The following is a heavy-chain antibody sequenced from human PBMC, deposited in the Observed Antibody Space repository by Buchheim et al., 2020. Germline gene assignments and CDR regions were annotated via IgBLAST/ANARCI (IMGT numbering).Heavy chain of an antibody. J-gene: IGHJ5*02. CDR3: ARGYSSSSDWFDP. Sequence: EVQLVESGGGLVQPGGSLRLSCAASGFTFSSYSMNWVRQAPGKGLEWVSYISSSSSTIYYADSVKGRFTISRDNAKNSLYLQMNSLRADDTAVYYCARGYSSSSDWFDPWGQGTL. D-gene: IGHD6-6*01. CDR2: ISSSSSTI. V-gene: IGHV3-48*01. CDR1: GFTFSSYS.